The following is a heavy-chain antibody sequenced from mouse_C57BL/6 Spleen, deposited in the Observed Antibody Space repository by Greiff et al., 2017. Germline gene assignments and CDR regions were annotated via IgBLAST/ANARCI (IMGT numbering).Heavy chain of an antibody. V-gene: IGHV1-76*01. CDR1: GYTFTDYY. CDR3: AKGRSFLMDY. CDR2: IYPGSGNT. J-gene: IGHJ4*01. Sequence: QVQLQQSGAELVRPGASVKLSCKASGYTFTDYYINWVKQRPGQGLEWIARIYPGSGNTYYNEKFKGKATLTAEKSSSTAYMQLSSLASEDSAVYCSAKGRSFLMDYWGQGTSVTVSS.